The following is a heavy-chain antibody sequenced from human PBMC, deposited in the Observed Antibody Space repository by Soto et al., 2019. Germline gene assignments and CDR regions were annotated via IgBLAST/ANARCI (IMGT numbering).Heavy chain of an antibody. CDR1: GYTKTELS. D-gene: IGHD4-17*01. Sequence: LNLYRKSSGYTKTELSIHRRIQAPGKGLEWMGGFDPETGERIYTQKFQGRVTMTEDTSTETAYMELSSLRSEDTAVYYCATVPYGDYSPDYWGQGTLVTVSS. J-gene: IGHJ4*02. CDR2: FDPETGER. CDR3: ATVPYGDYSPDY. V-gene: IGHV1-24*01.